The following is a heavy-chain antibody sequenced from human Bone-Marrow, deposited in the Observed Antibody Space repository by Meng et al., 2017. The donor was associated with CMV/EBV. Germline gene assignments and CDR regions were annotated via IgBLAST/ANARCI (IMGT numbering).Heavy chain of an antibody. CDR3: ARGGYSSSSVETA. Sequence: SETLSLTCTVSGGSINSYYWSWIRQPPGKGLEWIGYIYYSGSTNYNPSLESRVTISIDTSKNQFSLKLTSVTAADTAVYYCARGGYSSSSVETAWGPGKLVNFSS. CDR1: GGSINSYY. J-gene: IGHJ4*02. D-gene: IGHD6-6*01. V-gene: IGHV4-59*01. CDR2: IYYSGST.